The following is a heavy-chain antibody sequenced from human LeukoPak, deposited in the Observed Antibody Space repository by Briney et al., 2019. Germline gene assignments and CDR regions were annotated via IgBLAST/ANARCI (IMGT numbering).Heavy chain of an antibody. V-gene: IGHV4-59*01. CDR2: IYYSGST. D-gene: IGHD3-3*01. J-gene: IGHJ4*02. CDR3: ARVTIFGVAWGFDY. Sequence: SETLSLTCTVSGGSISSYYWSWIRQPPGKGLEWIGYIYYSGSTNYNPSLKSRVTISVDTSKNQFSLKLSSVTAADTAVYYCARVTIFGVAWGFDYWGQGTLVTASS. CDR1: GGSISSYY.